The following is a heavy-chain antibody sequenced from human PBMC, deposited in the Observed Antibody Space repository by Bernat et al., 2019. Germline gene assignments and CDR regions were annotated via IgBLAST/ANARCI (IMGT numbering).Heavy chain of an antibody. CDR1: GFIFNNAW. CDR2: IKSKTDGGTT. CDR3: ARATAFDI. V-gene: IGHV3-15*01. Sequence: EVQLVESGGGLVKPGGSLRLSCAASGFIFNNAWMSWVRQAPGRELEWVGRIKSKTDGGTTDYAAPVKGRFTISRDDSKNTLYLQMNSLRAEDTAVYYCARATAFDIWGQGTMVTVSS. J-gene: IGHJ3*02.